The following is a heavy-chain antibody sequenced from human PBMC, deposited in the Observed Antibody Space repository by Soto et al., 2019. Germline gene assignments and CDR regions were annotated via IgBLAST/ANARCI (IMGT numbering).Heavy chain of an antibody. D-gene: IGHD6-19*01. CDR1: GFTFDSYA. V-gene: IGHV3-23*01. CDR2: ISGGDGST. CDR3: ANDGSVATP. J-gene: IGHJ4*02. Sequence: GGSLRLSCAASGFTFDSYAMSWVRQAPGRGLEWVSTISGGDGSTYYADSVKGRFSISRDNSKNTVYLQMNSLRVEDTAVYFCANDGSVATPWGQGTLFTVSS.